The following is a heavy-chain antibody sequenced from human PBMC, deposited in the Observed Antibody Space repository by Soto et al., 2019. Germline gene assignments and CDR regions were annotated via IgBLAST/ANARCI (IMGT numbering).Heavy chain of an antibody. CDR2: VHDSWGS. Sequence: QVQLQESGPGLVKPSETLSLSCTVSGGSISSYYWSWFRHAPGKRMEWIGYVHDSWGSSYNPSLQSRVAISPDTHKSQFSLKVTSVTATDTAVYYCARQGFGPLHGLVDIWGQATTVTVSS. J-gene: IGHJ6*02. CDR3: ARQGFGPLHGLVDI. D-gene: IGHD3-10*01. V-gene: IGHV4-59*08. CDR1: GGSISSYY.